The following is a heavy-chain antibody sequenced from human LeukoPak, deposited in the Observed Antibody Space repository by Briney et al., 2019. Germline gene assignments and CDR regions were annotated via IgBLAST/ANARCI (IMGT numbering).Heavy chain of an antibody. J-gene: IGHJ6*02. V-gene: IGHV3-7*01. Sequence: GGSLRLSCIASGFTFSRYWMSWVRQAPGKGLEWVANIDQDGNEKYYVGSVKGRFTISRDNSKNTLYLQMNSLRAEDTAVYYCAKQHIVVVTAITYYYYGMDVWGQGTTVTVSS. D-gene: IGHD2-21*02. CDR1: GFTFSRYW. CDR2: IDQDGNEK. CDR3: AKQHIVVVTAITYYYYGMDV.